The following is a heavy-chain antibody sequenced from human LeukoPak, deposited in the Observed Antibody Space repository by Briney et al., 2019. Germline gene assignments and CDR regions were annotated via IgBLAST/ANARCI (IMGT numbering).Heavy chain of an antibody. CDR3: ARGYDILTGYFLYPAFDY. CDR2: IKHNGGEK. D-gene: IGHD3-9*01. CDR1: GFTFTDYC. V-gene: IGHV3-7*01. J-gene: IGHJ4*02. Sequence: PGGSLRLSCVASGFTFTDYCMSWVRQAPGKGLEWVASIKHNGGEKYYVESVKGRFTISRDNGKNSLYGEMRSLRGEDRAVYYCARGYDILTGYFLYPAFDYWGQGTQVTVSS.